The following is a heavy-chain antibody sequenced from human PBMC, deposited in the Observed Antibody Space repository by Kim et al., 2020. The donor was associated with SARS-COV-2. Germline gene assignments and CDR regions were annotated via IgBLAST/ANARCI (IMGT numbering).Heavy chain of an antibody. Sequence: GGSLRLSCAASGFTFSASAMHWVRQASGKGLEWVGRIRSKPNNYATSYAASVTGRFTISIDDSTNTVYLQMDSLKTDDTAVYFCSRHSGKHGDRGFDNWGQGTRVTVSS. D-gene: IGHD4-17*01. V-gene: IGHV3-73*01. CDR1: GFTFSASA. CDR3: SRHSGKHGDRGFDN. CDR2: IRSKPNNYAT. J-gene: IGHJ4*02.